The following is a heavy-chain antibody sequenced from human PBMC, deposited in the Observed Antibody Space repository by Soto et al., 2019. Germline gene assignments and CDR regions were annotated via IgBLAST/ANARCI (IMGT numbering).Heavy chain of an antibody. CDR1: GGFIDNSHSF. D-gene: IGHD3-22*01. J-gene: IGHJ4*02. CDR2: VYYTGGA. Sequence: SETLYLTCDISGGFIDNSHSFWGWVRHPPGKGLEFIGSVYYTGGAYYNPSLKSRVTVSVDTSKNQLSLRVNSVTAADSAVYYCIRVVEAASLHTDFESWGQGILVTVSS. CDR3: IRVVEAASLHTDFES. V-gene: IGHV4-39*01.